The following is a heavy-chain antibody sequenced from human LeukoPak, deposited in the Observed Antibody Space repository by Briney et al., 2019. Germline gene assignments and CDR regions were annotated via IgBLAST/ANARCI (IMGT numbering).Heavy chain of an antibody. V-gene: IGHV4-38-2*02. CDR1: GYSISSGYY. Sequence: SETLSLTCTVSGYSISSGYYWGWIRQPPGNGLEWIGSIYHSGSTYYNPSLKSRVTISVDTSKNQFSLKLSSVTAADTAVYYCARAPVLLWFGEFSSQSLFDPWGQGTLVTVSS. J-gene: IGHJ5*02. D-gene: IGHD3-10*01. CDR2: IYHSGST. CDR3: ARAPVLLWFGEFSSQSLFDP.